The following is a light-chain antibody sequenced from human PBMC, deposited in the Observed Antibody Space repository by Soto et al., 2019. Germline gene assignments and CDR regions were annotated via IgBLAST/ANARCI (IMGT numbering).Light chain of an antibody. V-gene: IGKV3-15*01. CDR3: QQYNNWPWT. Sequence: EIVMTQSPATLSVSPGERATLSCRASQSVSSNLAWHQQKPGQAPRLLIYGASTRATGIPARFSGSGSGTEFTLTMSSLQSEDFAVYYCQQYNNWPWTFGQGTKVDIK. J-gene: IGKJ1*01. CDR2: GAS. CDR1: QSVSSN.